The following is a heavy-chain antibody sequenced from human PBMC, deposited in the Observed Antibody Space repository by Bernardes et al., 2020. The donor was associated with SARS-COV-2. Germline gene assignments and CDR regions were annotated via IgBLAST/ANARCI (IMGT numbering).Heavy chain of an antibody. CDR3: ARVGRPYSSGWYVPYFDY. V-gene: IGHV1-2*02. CDR2: INPTSGGT. D-gene: IGHD6-19*01. Sequence: ASVKVSCKASGYTFTGYYMHWVRQAPGQGLEWMGWINPTSGGTNYAQKFQGRVTMTRDTSISTAYMELSRLRSDDTAVYYCARVGRPYSSGWYVPYFDYWGQGTLVTVSS. CDR1: GYTFTGYY. J-gene: IGHJ4*02.